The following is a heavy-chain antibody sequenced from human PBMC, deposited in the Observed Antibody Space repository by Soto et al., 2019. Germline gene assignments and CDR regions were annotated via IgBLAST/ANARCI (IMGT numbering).Heavy chain of an antibody. J-gene: IGHJ4*02. Sequence: EVQLVESGGGLVKPGGSLRLSCAASGFTFSSYSMNWVRQAPGKGLEWVSSISSSSSYIYYADSVKGRFNISRDNAKNSLYLKMNSLRAEDTAVYYCARDIDYYDSSGYYRDYWGQGTLVTVSS. V-gene: IGHV3-21*01. D-gene: IGHD3-22*01. CDR1: GFTFSSYS. CDR2: ISSSSSYI. CDR3: ARDIDYYDSSGYYRDY.